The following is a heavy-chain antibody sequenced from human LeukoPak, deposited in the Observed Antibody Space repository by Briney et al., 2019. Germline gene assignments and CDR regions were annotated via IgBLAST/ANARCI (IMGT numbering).Heavy chain of an antibody. D-gene: IGHD1-20*01. J-gene: IGHJ6*02. CDR3: ARSGFNWNDHYYYGMDV. V-gene: IGHV1-2*04. CDR2: INPNSGGT. CDR1: GYTFTGYH. Sequence: ASVKVSCKASGYTFTGYHMHWVRQAPGQGLEWMGWINPNSGGTNYAQKFQGWVAMTRDTSISTAYMELSRLRSDDTAVYYCARSGFNWNDHYYYGMDVWGQGTTVTVSS.